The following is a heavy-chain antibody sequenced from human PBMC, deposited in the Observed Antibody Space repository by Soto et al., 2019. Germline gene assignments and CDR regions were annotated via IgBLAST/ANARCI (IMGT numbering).Heavy chain of an antibody. D-gene: IGHD3-16*02. CDR3: AKVSEGSMITFGGVIAY. J-gene: IGHJ4*02. Sequence: QVQLVEAGGGVVQPGRSLRLSCAASGFTFSTYGMHWVRQAPGKGLEWVAGISFDGNIQYYADSVKGRFTISRDNSKNMLYLQMDSLRAEDTAVYYCAKVSEGSMITFGGVIAYWGQGTLVTVSS. CDR2: ISFDGNIQ. V-gene: IGHV3-30*18. CDR1: GFTFSTYG.